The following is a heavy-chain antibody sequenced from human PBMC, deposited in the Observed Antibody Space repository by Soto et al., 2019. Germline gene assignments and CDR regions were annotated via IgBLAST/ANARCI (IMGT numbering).Heavy chain of an antibody. D-gene: IGHD2-15*01. CDR2: IIPIFGTA. J-gene: IGHJ5*02. CDR1: GGTFSSYA. CDR3: AGTGGSSCSNWSDP. V-gene: IGHV1-69*01. Sequence: QVQLVQPGAEVKKPGSSVKVSCKASGGTFSSYAISWVRQAPGQGLEWMGGIIPIFGTASYAQKFQGRVTITADESTSTAYMELSSLRPEDTAVYYCAGTGGSSCSNWSDPWGQGTVVTDSS.